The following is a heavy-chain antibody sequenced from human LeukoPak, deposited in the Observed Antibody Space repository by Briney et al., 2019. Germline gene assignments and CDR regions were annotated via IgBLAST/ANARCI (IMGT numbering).Heavy chain of an antibody. CDR3: ARHKRDGYNYRSYFDY. Sequence: SETLSLTCTVSGGSIRSYYWSWIRQPPGKGLEWIGEINHSGSTNYNPSLKSRVTISVDTSKNQFSLKLSSVTAADTAVYYCARHKRDGYNYRSYFDYWGQGTLVTVSS. V-gene: IGHV4-34*01. CDR1: GGSIRSYY. J-gene: IGHJ4*02. D-gene: IGHD5-24*01. CDR2: INHSGST.